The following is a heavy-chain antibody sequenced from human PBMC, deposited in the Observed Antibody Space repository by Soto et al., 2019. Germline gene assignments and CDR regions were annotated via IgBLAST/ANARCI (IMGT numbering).Heavy chain of an antibody. J-gene: IGHJ2*01. V-gene: IGHV3-33*01. Sequence: QVQLVESGGGVVQPGRSLRLSCTASEFTFSTYGMHWVRQAPGKGLEWMAVLCFDGTNEYYADSVKGRFTISRDNSKKTLYLEMNSLRAEDTAVYYCARNADSGNCYNWYFDLWGRGTLVTVSS. CDR3: ARNADSGNCYNWYFDL. CDR2: LCFDGTNE. D-gene: IGHD1-26*01. CDR1: EFTFSTYG.